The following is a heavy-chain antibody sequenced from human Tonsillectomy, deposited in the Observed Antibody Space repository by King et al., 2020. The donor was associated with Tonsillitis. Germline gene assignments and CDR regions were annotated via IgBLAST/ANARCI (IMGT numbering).Heavy chain of an antibody. CDR2: ISSSSIYT. V-gene: IGHV3-11*05. J-gene: IGHJ4*02. CDR1: GFTFSDYY. D-gene: IGHD2-21*02. Sequence: QVQLVESGGGLVKPGGSLRLSCAASGFTFSDYYMSWIRQAPGKGLEWVSYISSSSIYTNYADSVKGRFTISRDSAKNSLYLQMNSLRAEDTAVYYCARAQYCGGDCYYYFDYWGQGTLVTVSS. CDR3: ARAQYCGGDCYYYFDY.